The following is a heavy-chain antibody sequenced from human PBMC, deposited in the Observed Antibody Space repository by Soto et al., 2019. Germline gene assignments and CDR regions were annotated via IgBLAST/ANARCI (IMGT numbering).Heavy chain of an antibody. CDR2: IYSGGST. V-gene: IGHV3-53*04. CDR3: ARGSGDYGDGGFGY. CDR1: GFTVSSNY. D-gene: IGHD4-17*01. Sequence: PGGSLRLSCAASGFTVSSNYMSWVRQAPGKGLEWVSVIYSGGSTYYADSVKGRFTISRHNSKNTLYLQMNSLRAEDTAVYYCARGSGDYGDGGFGYWGQGTLVTVSS. J-gene: IGHJ4*02.